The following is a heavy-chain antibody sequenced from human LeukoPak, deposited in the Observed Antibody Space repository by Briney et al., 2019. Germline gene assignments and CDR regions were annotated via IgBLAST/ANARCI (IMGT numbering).Heavy chain of an antibody. D-gene: IGHD4-23*01. J-gene: IGHJ4*02. CDR3: ARVVSQDFDY. CDR2: IDPSDSYT. CDR1: GYSFSSYW. V-gene: IGHV5-10-1*01. Sequence: PGGSLRLSCKGSGYSFSSYWITWVRQMPGKGLEWMGRIDPSDSYTNYSPSFQGHVTISADKSISTAYLQWSSLKASDTAMYYCARVVSQDFDYWGQGTLVTVSS.